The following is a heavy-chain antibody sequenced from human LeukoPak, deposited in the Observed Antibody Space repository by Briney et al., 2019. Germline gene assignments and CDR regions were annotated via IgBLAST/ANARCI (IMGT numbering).Heavy chain of an antibody. CDR2: INPNSGGT. CDR1: GYTFTGYY. Sequence: ASVKVSCKASGYTFTGYYMHWVRQAPGQGLEWMGWINPNSGGTNYAQKFQGRVTMTRDTSISTAYMELSRLRSDDTAVYYCARVLGRRNWFDPWGQGTLVTVSS. CDR3: ARVLGRRNWFDP. D-gene: IGHD7-27*01. V-gene: IGHV1-2*02. J-gene: IGHJ5*02.